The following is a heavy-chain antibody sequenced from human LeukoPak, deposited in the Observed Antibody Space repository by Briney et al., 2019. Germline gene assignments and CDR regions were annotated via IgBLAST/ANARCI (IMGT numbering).Heavy chain of an antibody. CDR1: GGSISSSSYY. CDR2: IYYSGST. Sequence: SETLSLTCTVSGGSISSSSYYWGWIRQPPGKGLEWIGSIYYSGSTYYNPPLKSRVTISVDTSKNQFSLKLSSVTAADTAVYYCASAIAAAGPRGAFDIWGQGTMVTVSS. CDR3: ASAIAAAGPRGAFDI. J-gene: IGHJ3*02. V-gene: IGHV4-39*07. D-gene: IGHD6-13*01.